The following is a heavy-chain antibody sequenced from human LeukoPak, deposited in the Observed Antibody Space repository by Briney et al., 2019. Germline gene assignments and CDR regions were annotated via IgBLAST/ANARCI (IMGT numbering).Heavy chain of an antibody. Sequence: SETLSLPCTVSGGSVSSSSYYWGWIRQPPGKGLEWIGSIFYSETTYYSPSLKSRITISVDTSTNQFSLKLSSVTAADTAVYFCARGQWLVPLDFWGQGILVTVSS. J-gene: IGHJ4*02. D-gene: IGHD6-19*01. CDR2: IFYSETT. CDR3: ARGQWLVPLDF. CDR1: GGSVSSSSYY. V-gene: IGHV4-39*01.